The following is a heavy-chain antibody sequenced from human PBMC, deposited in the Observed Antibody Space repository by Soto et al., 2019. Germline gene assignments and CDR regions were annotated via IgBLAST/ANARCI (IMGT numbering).Heavy chain of an antibody. D-gene: IGHD3-3*01. Sequence: TGGSLRLSCAASGFTFSSYAMHWVRQAPGKGLEWVAVISYDGSNKYYADSVKGRFTISRDNSKNTLYLQMNSLRAEDTAVYYCASTYYDFWSGYYPYYYYGMDVWGQGTTVTVSS. CDR1: GFTFSSYA. CDR2: ISYDGSNK. J-gene: IGHJ6*02. CDR3: ASTYYDFWSGYYPYYYYGMDV. V-gene: IGHV3-30-3*01.